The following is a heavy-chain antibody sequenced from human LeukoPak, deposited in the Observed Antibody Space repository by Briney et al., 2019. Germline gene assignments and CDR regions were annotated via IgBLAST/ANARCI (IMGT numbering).Heavy chain of an antibody. Sequence: GASVKVSCKSSGYTLTRYGFSWVRQAPGQGLEWMGWIRAYNGNTNYAQKLQGRVTMTTDTSTSTAYMELRSLRSDDTAVYYCARGGYSGYLADNWFDPWGQGTLVTVSS. D-gene: IGHD5-12*01. J-gene: IGHJ5*02. CDR2: IRAYNGNT. CDR3: ARGGYSGYLADNWFDP. V-gene: IGHV1-18*01. CDR1: GYTLTRYG.